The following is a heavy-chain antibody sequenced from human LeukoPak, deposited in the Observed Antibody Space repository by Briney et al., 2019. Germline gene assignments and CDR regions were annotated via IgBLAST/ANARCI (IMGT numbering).Heavy chain of an antibody. CDR2: IYSGGST. CDR3: ARDLGYSAYATVRGYAVDI. V-gene: IGHV3-66*01. Sequence: PGGSLRLSCAASGFTVSTNYMSWVRQAPGKGLEWVSIIYSGGSTYYADSVRGRSTISRDNPKNTLYLQMNSLRAEDTAVYYCARDLGYSAYATVRGYAVDIWGQGTMVTVSS. CDR1: GFTVSTNY. D-gene: IGHD5-12*01. J-gene: IGHJ3*02.